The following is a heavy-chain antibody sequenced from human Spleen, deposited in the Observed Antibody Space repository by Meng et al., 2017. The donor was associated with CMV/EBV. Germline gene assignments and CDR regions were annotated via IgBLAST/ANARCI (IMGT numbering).Heavy chain of an antibody. CDR2: ISRSGDKI. D-gene: IGHD2-2*01. Sequence: GESLKISCAASGFTFRDYYMSWIRQAPGKGLEWVSYISRSGDKIYYADSVKGRFTISRDNARNSLFLQMDGLRVEDTAVYYCARDLVVPAAAHFDYWGQGVLVTVSS. J-gene: IGHJ4*02. V-gene: IGHV3-11*01. CDR3: ARDLVVPAAAHFDY. CDR1: GFTFRDYY.